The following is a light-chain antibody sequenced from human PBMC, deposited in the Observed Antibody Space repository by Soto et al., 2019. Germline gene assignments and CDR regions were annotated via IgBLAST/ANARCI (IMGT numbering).Light chain of an antibody. CDR3: QQYGSSLLT. CDR2: GAS. Sequence: EIVLTQSPGTLSLSPGERATLSCRASQSVSSSYLAWYQQKPGQAPRLLIYGASSRATGIPDRFSGSGSGTDFTLTISRLEHADFPLYYCQQYGSSLLTFGGGTKVEIK. V-gene: IGKV3-20*01. J-gene: IGKJ4*01. CDR1: QSVSSSY.